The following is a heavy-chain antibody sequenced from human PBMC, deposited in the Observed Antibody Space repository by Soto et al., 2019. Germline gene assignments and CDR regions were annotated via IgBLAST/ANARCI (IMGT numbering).Heavy chain of an antibody. Sequence: SETLSLTCTVSGGSISSYYWSWVRQPPGKGLEWIGSIYYSGSTNYNPSLKSRFTISVDTSKNQFSLKLSSVTAADTAVYYCASSRYCSGGSCPVDYWGQGTLVTVSS. CDR3: ASSRYCSGGSCPVDY. CDR1: GGSISSYY. J-gene: IGHJ4*02. V-gene: IGHV4-59*08. D-gene: IGHD2-15*01. CDR2: IYYSGST.